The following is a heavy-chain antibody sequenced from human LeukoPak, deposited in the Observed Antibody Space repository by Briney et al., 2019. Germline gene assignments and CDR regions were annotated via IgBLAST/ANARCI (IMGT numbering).Heavy chain of an antibody. V-gene: IGHV3-48*01. J-gene: IGHJ3*02. Sequence: PGGSLRLSCAGSGFTFSTYSMNWVRQAPGKGLEWVSDISRSSSTIYYADSVKGRFTISRDNAKNSLYLQMNSLRAEDTAVYYCARFFLTGYSGRGAFDIWGQGTMVTVSS. CDR3: ARFFLTGYSGRGAFDI. D-gene: IGHD3-9*01. CDR2: ISRSSSTI. CDR1: GFTFSTYS.